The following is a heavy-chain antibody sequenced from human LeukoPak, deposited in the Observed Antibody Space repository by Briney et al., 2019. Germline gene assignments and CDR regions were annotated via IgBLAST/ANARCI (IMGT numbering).Heavy chain of an antibody. CDR3: ASGGWYYYDSSGYLFDY. D-gene: IGHD3-22*01. V-gene: IGHV1-2*04. CDR2: INPNSGGT. CDR1: GYTFTGYY. Sequence: ASVKVSCKASGYTFTGYYMHWVRQAPGQGLEWMGWINPNSGGTNYAQKFQGWVTMTRDTSISTAYMELSSLRSEDTAVYYCASGGWYYYDSSGYLFDYWGQGTLVTVSS. J-gene: IGHJ4*02.